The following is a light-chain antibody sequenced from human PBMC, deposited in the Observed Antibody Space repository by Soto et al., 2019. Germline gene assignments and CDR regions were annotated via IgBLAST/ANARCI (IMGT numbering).Light chain of an antibody. J-gene: IGKJ1*01. Sequence: DIQMTQSPSSVSASVGDRVTITCRATQGISSWLAWYQQKPGKAPKLLICDASSLETGVPSGFSGSGSGTEFTLTISSLQPDDFATYYCQQYNSYSTWTFGQGTKVDI. CDR1: QGISSW. V-gene: IGKV1-5*01. CDR3: QQYNSYSTWT. CDR2: DAS.